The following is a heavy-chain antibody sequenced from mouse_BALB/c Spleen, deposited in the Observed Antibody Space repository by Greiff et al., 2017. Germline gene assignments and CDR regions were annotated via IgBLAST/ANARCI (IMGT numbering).Heavy chain of an antibody. D-gene: IGHD2-3*01. CDR1: SYTFTDYA. CDR2: ISTYYGNT. V-gene: IGHV1-67*01. CDR3: ARGDGSAWFAY. Sequence: VQLQQSGPELVRPGVSVKISCKGSSYTFTDYAMHWVKQSHAKSLEWIGVISTYYGNTNYNQKFKGKATMTVDKSSSTAYMELARLTSEDSAVYYCARGDGSAWFAYWGQGTLVTVSA. J-gene: IGHJ3*01.